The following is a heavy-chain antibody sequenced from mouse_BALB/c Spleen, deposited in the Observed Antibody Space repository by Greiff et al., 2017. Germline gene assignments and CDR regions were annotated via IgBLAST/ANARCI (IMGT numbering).Heavy chain of an antibody. Sequence: QVQLQQPGAELVKPGASVKMSCKASGYTFTSYNMHWVKQTPGQGLEWIGAIYPGNGDTSYNQKFKGKATLTADKSSSTAYMQLSSLTSEDSAVYYCARGNYYYGSSYVYFDYWGQGTTLTVSS. J-gene: IGHJ2*01. CDR1: GYTFTSYN. D-gene: IGHD1-1*01. CDR2: IYPGNGDT. CDR3: ARGNYYYGSSYVYFDY. V-gene: IGHV1-12*01.